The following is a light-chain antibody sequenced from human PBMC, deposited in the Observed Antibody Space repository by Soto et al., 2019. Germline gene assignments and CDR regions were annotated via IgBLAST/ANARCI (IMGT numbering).Light chain of an antibody. J-gene: IGLJ1*01. V-gene: IGLV2-14*01. CDR3: SSYTSSGTRV. CDR1: SSDVGGHNY. CDR2: DVS. Sequence: QSALTQPASVSGSPGQSITISCTGTSSDVGGHNYVSWYQQHPGKAPKVMIYDVSNRTSGVSNRCSGSKSGNTASLTISGIQAEDEADYYCSSYTSSGTRVFGTGTKLTVL.